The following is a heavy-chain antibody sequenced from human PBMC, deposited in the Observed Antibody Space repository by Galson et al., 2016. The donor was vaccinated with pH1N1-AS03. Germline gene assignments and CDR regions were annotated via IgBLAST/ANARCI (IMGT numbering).Heavy chain of an antibody. V-gene: IGHV3-23*01. CDR3: AKGEMGVDY. CDR1: GFTFSSYA. J-gene: IGHJ4*02. D-gene: IGHD5-24*01. Sequence: SLRLSCAASGFTFSSYAMIWVRQAPGKGLEWVAAISGSGGSTYYADSVKGRFTITRDNSKNTLYLQMNSLRAEDTAVYYCAKGEMGVDYWGQGTLVTVSS. CDR2: ISGSGGST.